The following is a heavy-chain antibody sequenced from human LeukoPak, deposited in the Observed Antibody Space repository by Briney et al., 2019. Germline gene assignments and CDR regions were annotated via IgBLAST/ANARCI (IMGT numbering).Heavy chain of an antibody. Sequence: PGGSLRLSCAASGFTFSNAWMGWVRQAPGKGLEWVGRIKSKTDGGTTDYAAPVKGRFTISRDASKNTLYLQMNSLKTEDTAVYYCTTEGERYRPLAFDYWGQGTLVTVSS. D-gene: IGHD5-24*01. V-gene: IGHV3-15*01. CDR2: IKSKTDGGTT. J-gene: IGHJ4*02. CDR3: TTEGERYRPLAFDY. CDR1: GFTFSNAW.